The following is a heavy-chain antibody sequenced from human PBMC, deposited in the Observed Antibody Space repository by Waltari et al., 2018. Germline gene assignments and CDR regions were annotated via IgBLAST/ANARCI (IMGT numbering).Heavy chain of an antibody. V-gene: IGHV3-23*01. CDR1: GFTFSSYA. J-gene: IGHJ4*02. CDR2: MSGSGGST. Sequence: EVQLLESGGGLVQPGGSLRLSCAASGFTFSSYAMNWVRQAPGKGLEWVSTMSGSGGSTHYADSVKGRFTISRDNSKITLYLQMNSLRTEDTAVYYCAKDLGSCSGGTCYWDYWGQGTLVTVSS. CDR3: AKDLGSCSGGTCYWDY. D-gene: IGHD2-15*01.